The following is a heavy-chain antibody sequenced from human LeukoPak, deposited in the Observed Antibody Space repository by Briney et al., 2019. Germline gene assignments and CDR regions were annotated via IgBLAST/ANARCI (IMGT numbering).Heavy chain of an antibody. Sequence: GGSLRLSCAAPGFSFSSYGLHWVRQAPGKGLEWVSAISYDGKNIHYADSVKGRFTISRDNSRNTVYLQMNSLRVEDTAVYYCARTYSRESGYDFVFHYWGQGTRVTVSS. CDR1: GFSFSSYG. V-gene: IGHV3-33*01. CDR3: ARTYSRESGYDFVFHY. J-gene: IGHJ4*02. CDR2: ISYDGKNI. D-gene: IGHD5-12*01.